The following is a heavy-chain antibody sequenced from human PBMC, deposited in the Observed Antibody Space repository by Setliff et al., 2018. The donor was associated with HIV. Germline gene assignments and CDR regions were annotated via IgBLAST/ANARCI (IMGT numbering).Heavy chain of an antibody. V-gene: IGHV1-2*02. D-gene: IGHD6-6*01. CDR2: ITPNSGGT. J-gene: IGHJ5*02. CDR3: ARDLGYSSSSGLFDP. CDR1: GSTFTGYY. Sequence: GASVKVSCKASGSTFTGYYIHWVRQAPGQGLEWMGWITPNSGGTNYAQKFQGMVTMTRDTSISTAYMELSRLRSDDTAVYYCARDLGYSSSSGLFDPWGQGTLVTVSS.